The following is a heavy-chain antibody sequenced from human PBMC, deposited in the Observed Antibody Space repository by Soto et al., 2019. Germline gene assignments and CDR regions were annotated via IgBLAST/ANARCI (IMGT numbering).Heavy chain of an antibody. CDR2: INHSGST. J-gene: IGHJ5*02. D-gene: IGHD3-3*01. CDR3: SRVRIFGVVISTSGWFDP. V-gene: IGHV4-34*01. CDR1: GGSFSGYY. Sequence: PSETLSLTCAVYGGSFSGYYWSWIRQPPGKGLEWIGEINHSGSTNYNPSLKSRVTISVDTSKNQFSLKLSSVTAADTAVYYCSRVRIFGVVISTSGWFDPWGQATLVTVSS.